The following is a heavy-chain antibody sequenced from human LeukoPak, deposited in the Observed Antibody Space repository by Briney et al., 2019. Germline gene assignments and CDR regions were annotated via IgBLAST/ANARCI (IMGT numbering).Heavy chain of an antibody. D-gene: IGHD6-19*01. CDR1: GYTFSSYA. Sequence: GGSLRLSCAASGYTFSSYAMHWVRQAPGKGLEWVAVISYDGSNKYYADSVKGRFTISRDNSKNTLYLQMNSLRAEESAVYYCARESSGWYGSDYWGQGTLVTVSS. CDR2: ISYDGSNK. J-gene: IGHJ4*02. CDR3: ARESSGWYGSDY. V-gene: IGHV3-30*04.